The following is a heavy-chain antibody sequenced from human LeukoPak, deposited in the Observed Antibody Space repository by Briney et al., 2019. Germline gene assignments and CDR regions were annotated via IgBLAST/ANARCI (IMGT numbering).Heavy chain of an antibody. CDR1: GITLSNYG. Sequence: PGGSLRLSCAVSGITLSNYGMSWVREAPGEGREWGAGISDRGGSTNYADSVKGQFTISRDKPKVPLYLQINSVRAEDTAVYFCAKRGVVIRVILVGFHKEAYYFDSWGQGALVTVSS. J-gene: IGHJ4*02. CDR2: ISDRGGST. V-gene: IGHV3-23*01. CDR3: AKRGVVIRVILVGFHKEAYYFDS. D-gene: IGHD3-22*01.